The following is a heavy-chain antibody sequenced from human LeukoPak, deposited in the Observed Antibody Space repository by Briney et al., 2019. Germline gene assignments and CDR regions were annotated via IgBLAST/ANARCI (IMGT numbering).Heavy chain of an antibody. CDR1: EFSVGSNY. D-gene: IGHD2-2*01. Sequence: GGSLRLSCAASEFSVGSNYMTWVRQAPGKGLEWVSLIYSGGSTHYADSVKGRFTISRDNSKNTLYLQMNSLRVEDTALYYCGRGKSPAAVDDWGQGTLVTVPS. J-gene: IGHJ4*02. V-gene: IGHV3-66*01. CDR3: GRGKSPAAVDD. CDR2: IYSGGST.